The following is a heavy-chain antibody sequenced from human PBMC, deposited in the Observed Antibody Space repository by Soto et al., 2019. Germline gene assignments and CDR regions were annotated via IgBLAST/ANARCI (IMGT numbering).Heavy chain of an antibody. CDR1: GGSVSSGDYY. V-gene: IGHV4-61*08. J-gene: IGHJ4*02. CDR2: IYTSGST. CDR3: ARSTLPSWPFDY. Sequence: SETLSLTCTISGGSVSSGDYYWSWIRQSPGKGLEWIGRIYTSGSTNYNPSLKSRVTMSVDTSKNQFSLKLSSVTAADTAVYYCARSTLPSWPFDYWGQGTLVTVSS.